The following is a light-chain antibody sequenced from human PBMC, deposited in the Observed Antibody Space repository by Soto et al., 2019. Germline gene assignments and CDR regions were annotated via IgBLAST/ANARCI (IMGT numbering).Light chain of an antibody. CDR1: QSVNSAY. Sequence: EIVLTQSPGTLSLSPGERATLSCRASQSVNSAYVAWYQQNPGQAPLVLIYGASTRATCIPHRFGGSGSGTDFSLTISRLEPEDSAKYYCQLYGSSPTWAFGQGTKVEIK. J-gene: IGKJ1*01. CDR2: GAS. CDR3: QLYGSSPTWA. V-gene: IGKV3-20*01.